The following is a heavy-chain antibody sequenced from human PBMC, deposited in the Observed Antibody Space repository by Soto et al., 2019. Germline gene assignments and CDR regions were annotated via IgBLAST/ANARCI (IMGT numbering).Heavy chain of an antibody. V-gene: IGHV3-48*01. Sequence: EVQLVESGGGLVQPGGSLRLSCAASGFTFSSYSMNWVRQAPGKGLEWVSYISSSSSTIYYADSVKGRFTISRDNAKNSLYLQMNSLRAEDTAVYYCARDARFGEFDAFDIWGQGTMVTVSS. CDR1: GFTFSSYS. CDR2: ISSSSSTI. CDR3: ARDARFGEFDAFDI. J-gene: IGHJ3*02. D-gene: IGHD3-10*01.